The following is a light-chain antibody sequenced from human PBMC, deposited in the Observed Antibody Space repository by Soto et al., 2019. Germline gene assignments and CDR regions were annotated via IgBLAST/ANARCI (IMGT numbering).Light chain of an antibody. Sequence: QSVLTQPASVSGSPGQSINISCTGKRSHFGGYNYVSWYQHHPGKAPKLIIFDVSNRPSGVSNPFSGSKSGNTASLTISGLQPEDEADYYCSSYTTSNTRQIVFGTGTKLTVL. V-gene: IGLV2-14*03. CDR2: DVS. CDR3: SSYTTSNTRQIV. J-gene: IGLJ1*01. CDR1: RSHFGGYNY.